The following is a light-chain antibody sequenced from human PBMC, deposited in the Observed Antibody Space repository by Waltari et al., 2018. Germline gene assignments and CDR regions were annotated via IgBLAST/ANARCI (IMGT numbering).Light chain of an antibody. CDR1: HSITTS. CDR3: QQYKSYKT. CDR2: GAS. J-gene: IGKJ1*01. V-gene: IGKV1-5*03. Sequence: DIQMTQSPSTLSASVGDTVIISFRASHSITTSLSWYQQKPGKAPDVLIYGASNLESGVPSRFSGSGSGTEFTLTISSLQPDDFATYYCQQYKSYKTFGQGTRVEIK.